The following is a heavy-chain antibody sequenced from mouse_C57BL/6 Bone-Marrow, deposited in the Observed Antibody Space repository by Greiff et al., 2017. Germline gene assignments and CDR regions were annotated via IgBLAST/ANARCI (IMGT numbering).Heavy chain of an antibody. Sequence: QVQLQQPGAELVMPGASVKLSCKASGYTFTSYWMHWVKQRPGQGLEWIGEIDLSDSYTNYNQKFKGKSTLTVDKSSSTAYMQLSSLTSEDSAVYYCARSDYSNYEAWFAYWGQGTLVTVSA. D-gene: IGHD2-5*01. J-gene: IGHJ3*01. V-gene: IGHV1-69*01. CDR3: ARSDYSNYEAWFAY. CDR1: GYTFTSYW. CDR2: IDLSDSYT.